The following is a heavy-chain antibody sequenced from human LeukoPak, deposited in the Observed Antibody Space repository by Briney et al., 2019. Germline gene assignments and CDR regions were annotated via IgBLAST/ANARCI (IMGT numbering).Heavy chain of an antibody. J-gene: IGHJ4*02. D-gene: IGHD2-15*01. CDR1: GGSISSYY. CDR2: IYYSGST. CDR3: ARAEVVSATMYYFDY. Sequence: PSETLSLTCTVSGGSISSYYWSWIRQPPGKGLEWIGSIYYSGSTNYNPSLTSRVTISVDTSKNQFSLNLRSVTAADTAVYYCARAEVVSATMYYFDYWGQGTLVTVSS. V-gene: IGHV4-59*01.